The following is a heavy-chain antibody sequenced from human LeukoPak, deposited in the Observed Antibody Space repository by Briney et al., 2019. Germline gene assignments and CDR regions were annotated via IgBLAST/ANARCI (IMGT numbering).Heavy chain of an antibody. J-gene: IGHJ3*01. V-gene: IGHV4-39*02. CDR3: ARDTGVPGSLYDSSGYYY. D-gene: IGHD3-22*01. Sequence: SETLSLTCTVSGGSISSSSNYWGWIRQPPGKGLEWIGSIYYSGTPYYSPSLRSRVTMSVDTSKNQFSLRLSSLTAADTAVYYCARDTGVPGSLYDSSGYYYWGQGTMVTVSS. CDR2: IYYSGTP. CDR1: GGSISSSSNY.